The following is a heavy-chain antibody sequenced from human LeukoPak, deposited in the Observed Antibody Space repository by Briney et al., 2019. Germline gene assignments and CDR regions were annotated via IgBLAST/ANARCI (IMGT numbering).Heavy chain of an antibody. CDR1: GGSISSGDYY. V-gene: IGHV4-30-4*08. D-gene: IGHD1-7*01. J-gene: IGHJ3*02. CDR2: IYYSGST. CDR3: ARVELELRWSYAFDI. Sequence: KASETLSLTCTVSGGSISSGDYYWRWIRQPPGKGLEWIGYIYYSGSTYYNPSLQSRVTISVDTSKNQFSLKLSSVTAADTAVYYCARVELELRWSYAFDIWGQGTMVTVSS.